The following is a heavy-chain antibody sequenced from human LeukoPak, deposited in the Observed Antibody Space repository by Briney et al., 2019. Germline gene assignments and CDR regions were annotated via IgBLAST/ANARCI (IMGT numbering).Heavy chain of an antibody. J-gene: IGHJ4*02. CDR1: GGSINTYY. Sequence: SGTLSLTCSVSGGSINTYYWTWIRLSPGKGPDWIGYIYYSGTTNYNPSLKSRVSMSVDTSRNQFSLRLSSVTAADTAIYYCARGTVQMGMGERFFDFWGQGTLVTVSS. V-gene: IGHV4-59*01. CDR2: IYYSGTT. CDR3: ARGTVQMGMGERFFDF. D-gene: IGHD3-16*01.